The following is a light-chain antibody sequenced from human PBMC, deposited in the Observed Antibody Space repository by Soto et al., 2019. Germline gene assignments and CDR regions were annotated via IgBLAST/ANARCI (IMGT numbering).Light chain of an antibody. CDR2: SAS. J-gene: IGKJ1*01. Sequence: EILMTQSPSTLSVSPGGRATLSCRASQSISDTLAWYQQKPGQAPRLLIYSASRRATGFPGRLSGSGSGTDFTLTVSRLEPEDFAVYYCQQYGRSVGFGQGTKVDIK. V-gene: IGKV3-20*01. CDR3: QQYGRSVG. CDR1: QSISDT.